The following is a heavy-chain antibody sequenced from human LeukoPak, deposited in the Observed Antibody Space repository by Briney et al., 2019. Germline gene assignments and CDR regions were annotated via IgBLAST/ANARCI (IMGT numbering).Heavy chain of an antibody. CDR1: GFTLNDYA. V-gene: IGHV3-9*01. Sequence: GGSLRLSCAASGFTLNDYAMNWVRQAPGKGLEWVSGISWNSVSLVYSDSVKGRFTISRDNAKNSLYLQMNSLRAEDTALYYCAKDSASYYFVHWGQGTLVTVSS. J-gene: IGHJ4*02. CDR3: AKDSASYYFVH. CDR2: ISWNSVSL.